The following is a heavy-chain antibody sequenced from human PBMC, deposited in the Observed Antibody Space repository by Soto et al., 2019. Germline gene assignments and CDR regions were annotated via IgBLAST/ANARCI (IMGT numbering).Heavy chain of an antibody. CDR3: ARPTRQWLGLRYYYGMDV. D-gene: IGHD6-19*01. CDR2: INHSGST. J-gene: IGHJ6*02. CDR1: GGSFSGYY. Sequence: QVQLQQWGAGLLKPSETLSLTCAVYGGSFSGYYWSWIRQPPGKGLEWIGEINHSGSTNYNPSLKSRVTRSVDTSKNQFSLKLSSVTAADTAVYYCARPTRQWLGLRYYYGMDVWGQGTTVTVSS. V-gene: IGHV4-34*01.